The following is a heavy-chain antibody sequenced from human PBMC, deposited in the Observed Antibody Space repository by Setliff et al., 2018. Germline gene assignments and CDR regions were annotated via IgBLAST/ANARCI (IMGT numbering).Heavy chain of an antibody. CDR2: INTKTGNP. V-gene: IGHV7-4-1*02. D-gene: IGHD3-10*01. Sequence: ASVKVSCKASGYTLNNYAMNWVRQAPGQGFEWMGWINTKTGNPTYAQDFTGRLVFSLDTSVNTAFVQISSLKAEDTAIYYRARASRFGTIVYKGDYYMDVWGKGTTVTVSS. J-gene: IGHJ6*03. CDR3: ARASRFGTIVYKGDYYMDV. CDR1: GYTLNNYA.